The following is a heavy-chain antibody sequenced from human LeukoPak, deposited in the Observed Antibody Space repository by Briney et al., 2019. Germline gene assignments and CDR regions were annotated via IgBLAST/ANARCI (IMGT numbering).Heavy chain of an antibody. D-gene: IGHD3-10*01. CDR2: ISGSGGST. CDR3: AKRQMVRGVALYPYYYYYMDV. V-gene: IGHV3-23*01. Sequence: PGGSLRLSCAASGFTFSSYGMSWVRQAPGKGLEWVSAISGSGGSTYYADSVKGRFTISRDNSKNTLYPQMNSLRAEDTAVYYCAKRQMVRGVALYPYYYYYMDVWGKGTTVTISS. CDR1: GFTFSSYG. J-gene: IGHJ6*03.